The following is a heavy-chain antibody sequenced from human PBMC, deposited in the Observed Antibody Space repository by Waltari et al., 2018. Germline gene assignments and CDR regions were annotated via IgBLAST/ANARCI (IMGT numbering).Heavy chain of an antibody. Sequence: QVQLVQSGAEVKKPGASVKVSCKASGYTFTSYYMHWVRQAPGQGLEWMGVINPSGGSTTYAQKFQGRVTMTRDTSTSTFYMELSSLRSEDTAVYYCARDLLWGAYYFDYWGQGTLVTVSS. J-gene: IGHJ4*02. D-gene: IGHD2-21*01. CDR1: GYTFTSYY. V-gene: IGHV1-46*01. CDR2: INPSGGST. CDR3: ARDLLWGAYYFDY.